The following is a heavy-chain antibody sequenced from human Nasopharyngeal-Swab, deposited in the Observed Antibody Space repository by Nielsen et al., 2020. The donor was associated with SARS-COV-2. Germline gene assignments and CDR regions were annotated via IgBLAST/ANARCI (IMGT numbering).Heavy chain of an antibody. D-gene: IGHD3-10*01. Sequence: GSLRLSCTVSGGSVSSGSYYWSWIRQPPGKGLEWIGYIYYSGSTNYNPSLKSRVTISVDTSKNQFSLKLSSVTAADTAVYYCARGGVQGVIYYYYGMDVWGQGTTVTVSS. CDR3: ARGGVQGVIYYYYGMDV. CDR1: GGSVSSGSYY. CDR2: IYYSGST. J-gene: IGHJ6*02. V-gene: IGHV4-61*01.